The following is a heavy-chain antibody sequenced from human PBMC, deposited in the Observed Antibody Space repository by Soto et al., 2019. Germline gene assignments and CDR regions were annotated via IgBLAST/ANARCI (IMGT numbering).Heavy chain of an antibody. Sequence: QVQLVQSGAEVKKPGASVKVSCKASGYTFTSYDINWVRQATGQGLEWMGWMNPNSGNTGYAQKFQGRVTMTRNTSISTAYMELSSLRSEDTAVYYCARGLTPPTILRPTTELDYWGQGTLVTVSS. J-gene: IGHJ4*02. CDR1: GYTFTSYD. CDR2: MNPNSGNT. V-gene: IGHV1-8*01. CDR3: ARGLTPPTILRPTTELDY. D-gene: IGHD3-3*01.